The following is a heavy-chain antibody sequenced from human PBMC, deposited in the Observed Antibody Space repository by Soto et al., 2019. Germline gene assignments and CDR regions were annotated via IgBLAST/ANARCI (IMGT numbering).Heavy chain of an antibody. CDR1: GGTFSRHA. CDR2: IIPIFGAA. Sequence: SVQVSCKASGGTFSRHAISWVRQAPGQGLEWMGGIIPIFGAANHAQKFQGRVTIIADESTSTVYMELSSLRSADTAMYYCARGWGYDSNDYYYAYWGQGTLVTVSS. V-gene: IGHV1-69*13. D-gene: IGHD3-22*01. J-gene: IGHJ4*02. CDR3: ARGWGYDSNDYYYAY.